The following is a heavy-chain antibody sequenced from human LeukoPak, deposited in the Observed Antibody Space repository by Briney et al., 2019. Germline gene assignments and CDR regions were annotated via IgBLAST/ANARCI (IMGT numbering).Heavy chain of an antibody. Sequence: SETLSLTCTVSGGSISSYYWSWIRQPPGKGLEWIGYIYYSGSTNYNPSLKSRVTISVDKSKNQFSLKLSSVTAADTAVYYCASDKYSSSWYGAFDIWGQGTMVTVSS. V-gene: IGHV4-59*12. CDR1: GGSISSYY. CDR2: IYYSGST. D-gene: IGHD6-13*01. J-gene: IGHJ3*02. CDR3: ASDKYSSSWYGAFDI.